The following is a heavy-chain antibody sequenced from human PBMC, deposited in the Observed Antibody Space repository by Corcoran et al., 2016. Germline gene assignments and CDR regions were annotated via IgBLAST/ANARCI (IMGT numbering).Heavy chain of an antibody. Sequence: QVQLQESGPGLVKPSETLSLTCTVAGGSISSYYWSWIRQPAGKGLEWLGRIYTSGSTNYNPSLKSRVTMSVDTSKNQFSLKLSPVTAADTAVYYCARDADSSGYYYLDFDYWGQGTLVTVSS. CDR1: GGSISSYY. J-gene: IGHJ4*02. CDR3: ARDADSSGYYYLDFDY. CDR2: IYTSGST. V-gene: IGHV4-4*07. D-gene: IGHD3-22*01.